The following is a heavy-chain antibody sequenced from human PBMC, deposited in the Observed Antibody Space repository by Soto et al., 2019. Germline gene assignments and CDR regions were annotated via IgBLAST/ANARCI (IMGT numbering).Heavy chain of an antibody. CDR3: ARGVLRTFDY. CDR1: GGSIRSGGNS. Sequence: QVQLQESGPGLVKPSQTLSLTCTVSGGSIRSGGNSWSWIRQHSGKGLEWIGYIYYSGSTYYNPSLQSRLTISLDTSKNQFSLKLSSVTAADTALYYCARGVLRTFDYWGQGTLVTVSS. V-gene: IGHV4-31*03. J-gene: IGHJ4*02. CDR2: IYYSGST.